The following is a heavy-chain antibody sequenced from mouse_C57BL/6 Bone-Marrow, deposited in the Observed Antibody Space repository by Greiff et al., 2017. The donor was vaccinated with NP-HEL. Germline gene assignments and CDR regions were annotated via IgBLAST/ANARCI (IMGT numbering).Heavy chain of an antibody. V-gene: IGHV14-4*01. CDR3: TTPMVKNAMDY. CDR2: IDPENGDT. Sequence: EVQGVESGAELVRPGASVKLSCTASGFNIKDDYMHWVKQRPEQGLEWIGWIDPENGDTEYASKFQGKATITADTSSNTAYLQLSSLTSEDTAVYYCTTPMVKNAMDYWGQGTSVTVSS. CDR1: GFNIKDDY. J-gene: IGHJ4*01. D-gene: IGHD2-3*01.